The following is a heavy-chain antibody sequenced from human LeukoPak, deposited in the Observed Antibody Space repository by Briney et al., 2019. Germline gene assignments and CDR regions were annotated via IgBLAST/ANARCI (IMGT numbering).Heavy chain of an antibody. J-gene: IGHJ4*02. CDR3: ARDKGYDYGDYPLGY. D-gene: IGHD4-17*01. CDR1: GGTFSSYA. V-gene: IGHV1-69*04. Sequence: SVKLSFKASGGTFSSYAISWVRHAPGQGLEWKGRIIPILGIANYAQKFQGRVTITADKSTSTAYMELSRLRSEDTAVYYCARDKGYDYGDYPLGYWGQGTLVTVSS. CDR2: IIPILGIA.